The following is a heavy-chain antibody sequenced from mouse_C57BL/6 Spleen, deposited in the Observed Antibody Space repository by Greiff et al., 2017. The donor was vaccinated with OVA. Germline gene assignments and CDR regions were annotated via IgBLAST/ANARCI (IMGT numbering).Heavy chain of an antibody. J-gene: IGHJ3*01. V-gene: IGHV2-9-1*01. CDR1: GFSLTSYA. CDR3: TTTVVARDGFAY. Sequence: VKLMESGPGLVAPSQSLSITCTVSGFSLTSYAISWVRQPPGKGLEWLGVIWTGGGTNYNSALKSRLSISKDNSKSQVFLKMNSLQTDDTARYYCTTTVVARDGFAYWGQGTLVTVSA. D-gene: IGHD1-1*01. CDR2: IWTGGGT.